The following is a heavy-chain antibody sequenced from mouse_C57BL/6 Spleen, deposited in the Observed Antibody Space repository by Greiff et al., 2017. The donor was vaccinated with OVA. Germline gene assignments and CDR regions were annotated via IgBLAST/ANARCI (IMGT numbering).Heavy chain of an antibody. CDR2: IHPNSGST. CDR1: GYTFTSYW. V-gene: IGHV1-64*01. D-gene: IGHD1-1*01. J-gene: IGHJ3*01. Sequence: QFQLQQPGAELVKPGASVKLSCKASGYTFTSYWMHWVKQRPGQGLEWIGMIHPNSGSTNYNEKFKSKATLTVDKSSGTAYMQLSSLTSEDSAVYYCARNYYGSSYWFAYWGQGTLVTVSA. CDR3: ARNYYGSSYWFAY.